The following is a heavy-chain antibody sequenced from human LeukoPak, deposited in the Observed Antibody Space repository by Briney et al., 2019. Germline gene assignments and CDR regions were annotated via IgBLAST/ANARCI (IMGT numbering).Heavy chain of an antibody. J-gene: IGHJ3*02. Sequence: SETLSLTCTVSRGSTSSSSFYWGWIRQPPGKGLEWIGTITYTGSTSYNPSLKSRVTISVDTSKNQFSLKLSSVTAADTAMYYCARQHILVVTATRVAGAFNIWGQGTMVTVSS. V-gene: IGHV4-39*01. CDR1: RGSTSSSSFY. CDR3: ARQHILVVTATRVAGAFNI. CDR2: ITYTGST. D-gene: IGHD2-21*02.